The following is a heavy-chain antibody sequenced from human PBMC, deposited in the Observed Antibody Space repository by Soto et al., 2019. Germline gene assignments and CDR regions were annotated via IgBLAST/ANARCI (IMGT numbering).Heavy chain of an antibody. V-gene: IGHV4-39*07. J-gene: IGHJ6*02. CDR3: ARVGVTMVRGVIINKPGYYGMDV. D-gene: IGHD3-10*01. CDR1: GGSISSSSYY. CDR2: IYYSGST. Sequence: PSETLSLTCTVSGGSISSSSYYWGWIRQPPGKGLEWIGSIYYSGSTYYNPSLKSRVTISVDTSKNQFSLKLSSVTAADTAVYYCARVGVTMVRGVIINKPGYYGMDVWGQGTTVTVSS.